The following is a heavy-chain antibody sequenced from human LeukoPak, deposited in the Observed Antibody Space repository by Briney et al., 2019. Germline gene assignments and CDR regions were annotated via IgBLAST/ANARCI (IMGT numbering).Heavy chain of an antibody. CDR2: ISAYNGNT. CDR1: GYTFTSYG. CDR3: ARDGGFYYYGSGSYFPFDY. V-gene: IGHV1-18*01. Sequence: ASVKVSCKASGYTFTSYGISWVRQAPGQGLEWMGWISAYNGNTNYAQKLQGRVTMTTDTSTSTAYMELRSLRSDDTAVYYCARDGGFYYYGSGSYFPFDYWGQGTLVTVSS. J-gene: IGHJ4*02. D-gene: IGHD3-10*01.